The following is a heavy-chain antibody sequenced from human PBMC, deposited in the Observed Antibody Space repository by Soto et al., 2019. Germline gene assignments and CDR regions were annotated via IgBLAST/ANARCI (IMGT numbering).Heavy chain of an antibody. CDR2: ISPHNFNT. D-gene: IGHD6-19*01. CDR1: GYTFTHFY. V-gene: IGHV1-18*01. CDR3: ARDPYSSGWFDY. Sequence: GASVKFSCKASGYTFTHFYITWVRQAPGQGLEWMGAISPHNFNTDYAQKLQGRVTMTTDTSTSTAYMELRSLRSDDTAVYYCARDPYSSGWFDYWGQGTLVTVSS. J-gene: IGHJ4*02.